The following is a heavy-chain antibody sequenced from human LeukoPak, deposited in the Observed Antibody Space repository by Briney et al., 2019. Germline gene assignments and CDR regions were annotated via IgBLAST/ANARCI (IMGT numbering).Heavy chain of an antibody. CDR2: INHSGST. Sequence: SETLSLTCAVYGGSFSGYYWSWIRQPPGKGLEWIGEINHSGSTNYNPSLKSRVTISVDTSKNQFSLKLSSVTAADTAVYYCARAEQRWLQFDYWGQGTLVTVSS. CDR1: GGSFSGYY. V-gene: IGHV4-34*01. J-gene: IGHJ4*02. CDR3: ARAEQRWLQFDY. D-gene: IGHD5-24*01.